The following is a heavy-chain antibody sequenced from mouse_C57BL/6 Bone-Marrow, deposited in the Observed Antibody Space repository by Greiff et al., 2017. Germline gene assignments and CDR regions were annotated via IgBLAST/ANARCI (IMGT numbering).Heavy chain of an antibody. CDR3: TRTRGIDY. V-gene: IGHV14-4*01. D-gene: IGHD3-3*01. CDR2: IDPENGDT. J-gene: IGHJ2*01. Sequence: VQLKQSGAELVRPGASVKLSCTASGFTINDDYMHWVKQRPEQGLEWIGWIDPENGDTEYASKFQGKATITADTSSNTAYLQLSSLTSEDTAVYYCTRTRGIDYWGQGTTLTVSS. CDR1: GFTINDDY.